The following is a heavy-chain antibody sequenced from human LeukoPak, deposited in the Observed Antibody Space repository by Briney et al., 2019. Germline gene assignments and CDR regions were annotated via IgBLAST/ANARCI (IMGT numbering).Heavy chain of an antibody. CDR2: IYSGGST. D-gene: IGHD1-26*01. Sequence: ETLSLTCAVSGGSISSSNWWSWVRQAPGKGLEWVSVIYSGGSTYYADSVKGRFTISRDNSKNTLYLQMNSLRAEDTAVYYCASGNGIVGTDWGQGTLVTVSS. V-gene: IGHV3-53*01. CDR1: GGSISSSNW. J-gene: IGHJ4*02. CDR3: ASGNGIVGTD.